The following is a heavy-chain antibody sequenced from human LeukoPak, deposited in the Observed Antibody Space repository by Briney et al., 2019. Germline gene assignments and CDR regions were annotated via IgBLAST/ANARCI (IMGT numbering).Heavy chain of an antibody. Sequence: GRSLRLSCAASGFTFSSYGMHWVRQAPGKGLQWVAVIWYDGSNEYYADSVKGRFTISRDNSKNTLYLQMNSLRAEDTAVYYCAKLFGGWYSSGWYGDYWGQGTLVTVSS. V-gene: IGHV3-33*06. CDR1: GFTFSSYG. D-gene: IGHD6-19*01. CDR2: IWYDGSNE. J-gene: IGHJ4*02. CDR3: AKLFGGWYSSGWYGDY.